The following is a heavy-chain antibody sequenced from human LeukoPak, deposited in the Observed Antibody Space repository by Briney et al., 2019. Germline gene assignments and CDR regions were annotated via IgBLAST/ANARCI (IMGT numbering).Heavy chain of an antibody. Sequence: WASVKVSCKASGGTFSSYAISWVRQAPGQGLEWMGGIIPIFGTANYAQKFQGRVTITADKSTSTAYMELSSLRSEDTAVYYCARGHIVVVPAASSSYYYMDVWGKGTTVTISS. CDR2: IIPIFGTA. V-gene: IGHV1-69*06. CDR1: GGTFSSYA. D-gene: IGHD2-2*01. J-gene: IGHJ6*03. CDR3: ARGHIVVVPAASSSYYYMDV.